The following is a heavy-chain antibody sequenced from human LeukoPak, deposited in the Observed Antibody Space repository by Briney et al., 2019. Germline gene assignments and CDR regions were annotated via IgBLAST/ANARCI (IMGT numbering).Heavy chain of an antibody. CDR2: IRYSEST. V-gene: IGHV4-59*12. CDR3: ARTDYGDYVLLRYFDL. J-gene: IGHJ2*01. D-gene: IGHD4-17*01. CDR1: GGSISGSY. Sequence: PSETLSLTCTVSGGSISGSYWNWIRQPPGKGLEWIGYIRYSESTNYNPSLKSRLTISVDTSKNQFSLKLSSVTAADTAVYYCARTDYGDYVLLRYFDLWGRGTLVTVSS.